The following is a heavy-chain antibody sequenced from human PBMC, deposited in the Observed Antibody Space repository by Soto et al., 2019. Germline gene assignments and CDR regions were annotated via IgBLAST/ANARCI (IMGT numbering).Heavy chain of an antibody. Sequence: EVQLVESGGDFVKPGGSLRVSCAVSGFSFSNAWMSWVRQAPGKGLEWVGRIKTKADGGTTEYAAPVKGRFTISRDDLKNTVFLQMHSLETEDTVVYFCTVHLGEFFPLDYWGQGTLVTVSS. V-gene: IGHV3-15*01. D-gene: IGHD3-16*01. CDR3: TVHLGEFFPLDY. CDR2: IKTKADGGTT. CDR1: GFSFSNAW. J-gene: IGHJ4*02.